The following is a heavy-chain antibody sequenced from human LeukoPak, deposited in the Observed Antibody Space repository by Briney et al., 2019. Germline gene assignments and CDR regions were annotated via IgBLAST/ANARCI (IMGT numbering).Heavy chain of an antibody. V-gene: IGHV4-31*03. D-gene: IGHD3-22*01. CDR3: ASGNYDNSAYYDY. Sequence: SETLSLTCTVSGGSISSGGYYWSWIRQHPGKGLEWIGYIYYSGSTYYNPSLKSRVTISVDTSKNQFSLKLSSVTAADTAVYYCASGNYDNSAYYDYWGQGTLVTVSS. CDR2: IYYSGST. J-gene: IGHJ4*02. CDR1: GGSISSGGYY.